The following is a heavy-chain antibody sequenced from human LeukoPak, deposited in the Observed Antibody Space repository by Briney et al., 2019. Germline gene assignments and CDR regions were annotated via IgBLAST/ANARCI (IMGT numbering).Heavy chain of an antibody. Sequence: GGSLRLSCAASGFAFYSYAMTWVRQAPGKGLEWVSVITGSGGTTYYADSVKGRFTISRDNSKNTLYLQMNSLRVEDTAVYYCAKDPNGDYVGAFDFWGQGTLVTISS. V-gene: IGHV3-23*01. D-gene: IGHD4-17*01. CDR2: ITGSGGTT. J-gene: IGHJ3*01. CDR3: AKDPNGDYVGAFDF. CDR1: GFAFYSYA.